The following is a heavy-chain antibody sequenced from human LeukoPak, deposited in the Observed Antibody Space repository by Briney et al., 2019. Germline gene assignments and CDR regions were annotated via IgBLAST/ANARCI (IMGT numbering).Heavy chain of an antibody. CDR3: ARGGSGSYPDY. J-gene: IGHJ4*02. Sequence: GASVKVSCKASGYTFTGYYMHWVRQAPGQGLEWMGGIIPIFGTANYAQKFQGRVTITADKSTSTAYMELSSLRSEDTAVYYCARGGSGSYPDYWGQGTLVTVSS. D-gene: IGHD1-26*01. CDR1: GYTFTGYY. V-gene: IGHV1-69*06. CDR2: IIPIFGTA.